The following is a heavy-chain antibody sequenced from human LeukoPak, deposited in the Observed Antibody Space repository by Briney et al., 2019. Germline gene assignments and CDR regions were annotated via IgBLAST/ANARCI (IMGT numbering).Heavy chain of an antibody. V-gene: IGHV1-69*13. CDR1: GGTFSSYA. D-gene: IGHD4-17*01. J-gene: IGHJ6*03. CDR3: ARTTVTTRVYYYYYYMDV. CDR2: IIPIFGTA. Sequence: SVKVSFKASGGTFSSYAISWVRQAPGQGLEWMGGIIPIFGTANYAQKFQGRVTITADESTSTAYMELSSLRSEDTAVYYCARTTVTTRVYYYYYYMDVWGKGTTVTISS.